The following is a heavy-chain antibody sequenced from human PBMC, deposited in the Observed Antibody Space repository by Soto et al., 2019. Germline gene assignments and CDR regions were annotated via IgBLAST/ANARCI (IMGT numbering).Heavy chain of an antibody. CDR3: ARDSAVVAASHYYYGGMDV. Sequence: QVQLVQSGAEVKKPGASVKVSCKASGYTFTSYYMHWVRQAPGQGLEWMGIINPSGGSTSYAQKLEGRVTMTRDTSTSTVYMELSSLGSEDTAVYYCARDSAVVAASHYYYGGMDVWGQGTTVTVSS. V-gene: IGHV1-46*01. CDR1: GYTFTSYY. J-gene: IGHJ6*02. D-gene: IGHD2-15*01. CDR2: INPSGGST.